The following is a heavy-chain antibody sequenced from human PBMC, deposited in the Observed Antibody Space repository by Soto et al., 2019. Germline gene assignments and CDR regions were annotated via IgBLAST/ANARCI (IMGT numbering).Heavy chain of an antibody. CDR1: GGSFSGYY. Sequence: ETLSLTCAVYGGSFSGYYWSWIRQPPGKGLEWIGEINHSGSTNYNPSLKSRVTISVDTSKNQFSLKLSSVTAADTAVYYCARATTYYYGSGSYYALNYFDYWGQGTLVTVSS. J-gene: IGHJ4*02. D-gene: IGHD3-10*01. CDR3: ARATTYYYGSGSYYALNYFDY. V-gene: IGHV4-34*01. CDR2: INHSGST.